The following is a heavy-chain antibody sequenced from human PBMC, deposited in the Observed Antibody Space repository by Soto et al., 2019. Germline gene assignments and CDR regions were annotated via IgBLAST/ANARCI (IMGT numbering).Heavy chain of an antibody. CDR2: ISGSGGTT. CDR1: GFTFSSYA. CDR3: AKFFGETGGSSGWPWSFHY. J-gene: IGHJ4*02. D-gene: IGHD6-25*01. V-gene: IGHV3-23*01. Sequence: EVQLLESGGGLVQPGRSLRLSCAASGFTFSSYAMSWVRQAPGKGLEWVSAISGSGGTTYYADSVKGRFTISRDNSKNTLFLQMNSLRAEDTAVYYSAKFFGETGGSSGWPWSFHYWGQGTLVTVSS.